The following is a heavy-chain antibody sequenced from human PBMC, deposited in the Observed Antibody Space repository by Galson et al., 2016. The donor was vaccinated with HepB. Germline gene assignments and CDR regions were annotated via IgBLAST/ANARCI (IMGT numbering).Heavy chain of an antibody. D-gene: IGHD3-10*01. Sequence: PALVKPTQTLTLTCSVSGLSLSNAGVGVSWIRQPPGKALEWLAHIFSNDEESYNTSLKSRLTISKDTSKSQVVRTMTNMDPVDTATYFCALFITMVQDSPHCYYALDVWRQWTTVTVSS. CDR2: IFSNDEE. CDR1: GLSLSNAGVG. J-gene: IGHJ6*02. CDR3: ALFITMVQDSPHCYYALDV. V-gene: IGHV2-26*01.